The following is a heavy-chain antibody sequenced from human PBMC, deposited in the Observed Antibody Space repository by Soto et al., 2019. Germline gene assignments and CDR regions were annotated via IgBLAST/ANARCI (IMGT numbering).Heavy chain of an antibody. CDR2: ISYDGSNK. D-gene: IGHD2-21*02. CDR3: ARAVQSIVVVTAINY. Sequence: QVQLVESGGGVVQPGRSLRLSCAASGFTFSSYAMHWVRQAPGKGLEWVAVISYDGSNKYYADSVKGRFTISRDNSKNTLYLQMNSLRAEDTAVYYCARAVQSIVVVTAINYWGQGTLVTVSS. V-gene: IGHV3-30-3*01. J-gene: IGHJ4*02. CDR1: GFTFSSYA.